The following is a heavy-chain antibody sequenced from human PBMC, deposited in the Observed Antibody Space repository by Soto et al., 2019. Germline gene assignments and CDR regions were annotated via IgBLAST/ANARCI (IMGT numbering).Heavy chain of an antibody. V-gene: IGHV4-59*01. CDR2: IFYSGST. CDR3: ASMIGDPVLSFDS. CDR1: GGSISSYY. J-gene: IGHJ5*01. D-gene: IGHD3-10*02. Sequence: QVQLQESGPGLVKPSETLSLTCTVSGGSISSYYWSWIRQPPGKGLEWIGFIFYSGSTSYNPSLMSRVTILIDTSEYQFSLTLNSVTAAGTAVYYCASMIGDPVLSFDSWGQGTLVAVSS.